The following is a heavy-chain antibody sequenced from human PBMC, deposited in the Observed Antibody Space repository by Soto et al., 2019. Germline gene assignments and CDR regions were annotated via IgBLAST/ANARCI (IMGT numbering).Heavy chain of an antibody. J-gene: IGHJ4*02. D-gene: IGHD6-19*01. CDR3: ARNYRYTSGWYAENYFDY. CDR1: GDSVSSNSAA. CDR2: TYYRSKSYN. V-gene: IGHV6-1*01. Sequence: SQTLSLTCAISGDSVSSNSAAWNWIRQSPSRGLEWLGRTYYRSKSYNDYAVSVKTRIIINPDTSKNQFSLQLNSVPHEDTAVYYCARNYRYTSGWYAENYFDYWGQGTLVTVYS.